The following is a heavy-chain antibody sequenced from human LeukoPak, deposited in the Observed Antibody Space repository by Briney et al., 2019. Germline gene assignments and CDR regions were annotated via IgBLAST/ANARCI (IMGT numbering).Heavy chain of an antibody. CDR1: GVSISSYY. D-gene: IGHD7-27*01. CDR3: ASRKLGNDY. V-gene: IGHV4-4*07. CDR2: IHTSGST. Sequence: SETLSLTCTVSGVSISSYYWSWIRQPAGKGLEWIGRIHTSGSTKYNPSLKSRVTISADTSKNQFSLKLISVTAADTAVYYCASRKLGNDYWGQGTLVTVSS. J-gene: IGHJ4*02.